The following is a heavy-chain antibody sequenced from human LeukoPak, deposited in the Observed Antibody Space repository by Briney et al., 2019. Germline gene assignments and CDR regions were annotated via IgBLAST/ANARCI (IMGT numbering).Heavy chain of an antibody. CDR2: ISGSGGST. CDR1: GFTFSSYA. CDR3: AKAVQWLEPFYFDY. D-gene: IGHD6-19*01. J-gene: IGHJ4*02. Sequence: GGSLRLSCAASGFTFSSYAMSWVRQAPGKRLEWVSAISGSGGSTYYADSVKGRFTISRDNSKNTLYLQMNSLRAKDTAVYYCAKAVQWLEPFYFDYWGQGTLVTVSS. V-gene: IGHV3-23*01.